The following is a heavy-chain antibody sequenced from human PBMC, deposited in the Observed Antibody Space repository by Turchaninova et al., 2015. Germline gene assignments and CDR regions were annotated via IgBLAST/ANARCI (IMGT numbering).Heavy chain of an antibody. CDR2: IKDDGRAK. Sequence: DVQLSQSGGVVVQPGGSIRLSCFASGFSFSHYWLSWIRHFLVKGLQWVANIKDDGRAKNYVDYVKFRFIISRNNVKSALFLELTTLSADDTEIYYCARDRTVSAGIDKWGRGTIVSSSS. V-gene: IGHV3-7*01. D-gene: IGHD1-1*01. CDR1: GFSFSHYW. J-gene: IGHJ3*02. CDR3: ARDRTVSAGIDK.